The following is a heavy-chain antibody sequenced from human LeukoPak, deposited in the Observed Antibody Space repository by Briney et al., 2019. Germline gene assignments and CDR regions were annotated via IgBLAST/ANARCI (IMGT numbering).Heavy chain of an antibody. Sequence: SETLSLTCTVSGGSISSYYWSWIRQSPGKGLEWIGYIYYSGSTNYNPSLKSRVTISVDTSKNQFSLKLSSVTAADTAVYYCARSGRYGWFDPWGQGTLVTVSS. CDR2: IYYSGST. CDR3: ARSGRYGWFDP. CDR1: GGSISSYY. V-gene: IGHV4-59*12. D-gene: IGHD3-9*01. J-gene: IGHJ5*02.